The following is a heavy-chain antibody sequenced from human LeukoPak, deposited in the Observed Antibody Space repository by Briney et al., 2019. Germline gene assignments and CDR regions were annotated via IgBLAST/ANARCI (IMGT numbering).Heavy chain of an antibody. CDR3: ASITGTTFDY. CDR2: VSFDGTKN. V-gene: IGHV3-30-3*02. Sequence: GGSLRLPCAVSGFSFSSYAMSWVRQAPGKGLEWVAIVSFDGTKNYHADSVKGRFTISRENSKNTLYLQMNSLRTDDTAVYYCASITGTTFDYWGQGTLVTVSS. D-gene: IGHD1-7*01. J-gene: IGHJ4*02. CDR1: GFSFSSYA.